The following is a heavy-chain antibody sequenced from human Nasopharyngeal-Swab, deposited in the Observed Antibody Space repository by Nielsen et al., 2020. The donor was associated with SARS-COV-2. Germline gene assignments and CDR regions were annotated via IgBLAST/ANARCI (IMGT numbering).Heavy chain of an antibody. J-gene: IGHJ6*02. V-gene: IGHV3-23*03. D-gene: IGHD5-18*01. CDR1: GFTFSSYA. Sequence: GESLEISCAASGFTFSSYAMSWVRQAPGKGLEWVSVIYSGGSSTYYADSVKGRFTISRDNSKNTLYLQINSLRAEDTAVYYCASPDLIQLWPGYDYYGMDVWGQGTTVTVSS. CDR2: IYSGGSST. CDR3: ASPDLIQLWPGYDYYGMDV.